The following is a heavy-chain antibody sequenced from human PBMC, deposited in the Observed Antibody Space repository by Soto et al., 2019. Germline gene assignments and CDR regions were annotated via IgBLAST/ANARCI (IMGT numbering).Heavy chain of an antibody. V-gene: IGHV4-30-2*01. CDR1: GGSFSSGGYS. CDR3: ARDQLEGNWFDP. CDR2: IYHSGST. J-gene: IGHJ5*02. D-gene: IGHD1-1*01. Sequence: QLQLQESGSGLVRPSQTLSLTCAVSGGSFSSGGYSWNWIRQPPGKGLEWIGYIYHSGSTLYNPALKSRVTIPVDKSKDQLSRNLSSVTAADTAVYYCARDQLEGNWFDPWGQGTLVTVSS.